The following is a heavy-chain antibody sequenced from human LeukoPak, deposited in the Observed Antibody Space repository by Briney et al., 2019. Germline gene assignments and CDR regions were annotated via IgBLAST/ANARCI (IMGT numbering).Heavy chain of an antibody. CDR3: VKDWHILTGRNCFDP. CDR2: VSSYNGDT. CDR1: GYTFNNYG. V-gene: IGHV1-18*01. Sequence: ASVRVSCKASGYTFNNYGISWVRQAPGQGLGWMGWVSSYNGDTNYAQKFRGRVTMSTDTSTTTAYMELRSLRFDDTAMYYCVKDWHILTGRNCFDPWGQGTLVTVSS. J-gene: IGHJ5*02. D-gene: IGHD3-9*01.